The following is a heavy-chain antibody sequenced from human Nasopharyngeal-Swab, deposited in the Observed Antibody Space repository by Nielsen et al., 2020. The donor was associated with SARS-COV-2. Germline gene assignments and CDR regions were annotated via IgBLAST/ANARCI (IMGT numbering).Heavy chain of an antibody. CDR2: IWYDGSNK. Sequence: WIRQPPGKGLGWVAVIWYDGSNKYYADSVKGRFTISRDNSKNTLYLQMSSLRAEDTAVYYCARERGLVPAATPWFDPWGQGTLVTVSS. CDR3: ARERGLVPAATPWFDP. J-gene: IGHJ5*02. D-gene: IGHD2-2*01. V-gene: IGHV3-33*01.